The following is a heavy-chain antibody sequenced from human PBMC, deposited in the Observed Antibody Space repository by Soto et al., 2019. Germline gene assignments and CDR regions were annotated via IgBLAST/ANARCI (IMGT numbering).Heavy chain of an antibody. CDR1: GFTVSSNY. V-gene: IGHV3-66*01. D-gene: IGHD2-2*01. J-gene: IGHJ4*02. CDR3: ARDSVGYCSSTSCYFSSGRGGY. Sequence: GGSLRLSCAASGFTVSSNYMSWVRQAPGKGLEWVSVIYSGGSTYYADSVKGRFTISRDNSKNTLYLQMNSLRAEDTAVYYCARDSVGYCSSTSCYFSSGRGGYWGQGTLVTVSS. CDR2: IYSGGST.